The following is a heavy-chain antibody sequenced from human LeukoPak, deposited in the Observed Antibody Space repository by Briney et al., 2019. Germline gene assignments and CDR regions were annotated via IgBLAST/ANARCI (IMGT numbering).Heavy chain of an antibody. Sequence: PGGALRVSRAASGFAFSSNGMSWVRQAPGKGLEWVAGFSGSGSKTYYADSVKGRFTISRDNSNSTLYLQTNSLRAEDTAVYYCAKLRYSAIDYWGQGTLVTVSS. CDR2: FSGSGSKT. D-gene: IGHD5-18*01. J-gene: IGHJ4*02. V-gene: IGHV3-23*01. CDR3: AKLRYSAIDY. CDR1: GFAFSSNG.